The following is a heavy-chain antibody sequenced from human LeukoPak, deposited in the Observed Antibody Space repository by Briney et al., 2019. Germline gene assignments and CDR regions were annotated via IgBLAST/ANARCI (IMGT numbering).Heavy chain of an antibody. CDR1: GYSLTSYW. CDR3: VRRDLGNYYGLDV. Sequence: GESLKISCKGSGYSLTSYWIGWVRQMPGKGLEWMGIIYPGDSDTRYSPSFQGQVTISADKSINTAYVQWSSLKASDTAMYYCVRRDLGNYYGLDVWGQGTQVTVSS. CDR2: IYPGDSDT. V-gene: IGHV5-51*01. J-gene: IGHJ6*02. D-gene: IGHD1-26*01.